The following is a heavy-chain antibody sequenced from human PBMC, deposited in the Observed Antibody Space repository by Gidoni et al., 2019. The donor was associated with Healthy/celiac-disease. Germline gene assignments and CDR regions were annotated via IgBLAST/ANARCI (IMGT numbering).Heavy chain of an antibody. Sequence: QVQLQESGPGLVKPSQTLSLTCTVSGGSISSGSYYWSWIRQPAGKGLEWIGRIYTSGSTNYNPSLKSRVTISVDTSKNQFSLKLSSVTAADTAVYYCARDIYSSGWYVSMDVWGQGTTVTVSS. V-gene: IGHV4-61*02. CDR3: ARDIYSSGWYVSMDV. CDR2: IYTSGST. J-gene: IGHJ6*02. D-gene: IGHD6-19*01. CDR1: GGSISSGSYY.